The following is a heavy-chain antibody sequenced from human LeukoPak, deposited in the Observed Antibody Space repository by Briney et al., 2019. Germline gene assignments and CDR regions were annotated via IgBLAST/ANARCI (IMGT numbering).Heavy chain of an antibody. V-gene: IGHV3-23*01. CDR3: ARRSGSYLAYYYYYMDV. Sequence: GGSLRLSCAASGFTFSSYAMSWVRQAPGKGLEWVSAISGSGGSKYYADSVKGRFTISRDNSKNTLYLQMNSLRAEDTAVYYCARRSGSYLAYYYYYMDVWGKGTTVTVSS. J-gene: IGHJ6*03. CDR1: GFTFSSYA. CDR2: ISGSGGSK. D-gene: IGHD3-10*01.